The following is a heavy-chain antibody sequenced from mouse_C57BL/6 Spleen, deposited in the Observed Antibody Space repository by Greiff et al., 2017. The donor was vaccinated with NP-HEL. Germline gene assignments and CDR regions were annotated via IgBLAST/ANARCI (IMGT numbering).Heavy chain of an antibody. CDR2: IDPNSGGT. J-gene: IGHJ3*01. D-gene: IGHD2-3*01. Sequence: QVQLQQPGAELVKPGASVKLSYKASGYTFTSYWMHWVKQRPGRGLEWIGRIDPNSGGTKYNEKFKSKATLTGDKPSSTAYMQLSSLTSEDSAVYYCARPYDGYYGGAWFAYWGQGTLVTVSA. CDR3: ARPYDGYYGGAWFAY. CDR1: GYTFTSYW. V-gene: IGHV1-72*01.